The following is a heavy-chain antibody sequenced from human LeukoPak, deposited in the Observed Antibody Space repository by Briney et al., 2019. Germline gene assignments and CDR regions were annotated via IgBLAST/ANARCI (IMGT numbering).Heavy chain of an antibody. Sequence: SETLSLTCTVSGGSISSYYWSWIRQPPGKGLEWIGYIYYSGSTNYNPSLKSRVTISVGTSKNQFSLKLSSVTAADTAVYYCARYIGTTSGGPFDIWGQGTMVTVSS. CDR2: IYYSGST. D-gene: IGHD1-7*01. V-gene: IGHV4-59*01. CDR1: GGSISSYY. CDR3: ARYIGTTSGGPFDI. J-gene: IGHJ3*02.